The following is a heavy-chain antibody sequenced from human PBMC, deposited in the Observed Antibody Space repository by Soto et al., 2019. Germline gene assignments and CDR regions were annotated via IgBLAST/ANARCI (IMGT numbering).Heavy chain of an antibody. Sequence: GASVKVSCKASGYTFTSYGISWGREAPGQGLEWMGWISAYNGNTNYAQKLQGRVTMTTDTSTSTAYMELRSLRSDDTAVYYCARDFTAALNWFDPWGQGTLVTVSS. J-gene: IGHJ5*02. D-gene: IGHD6-13*01. CDR3: ARDFTAALNWFDP. V-gene: IGHV1-18*04. CDR2: ISAYNGNT. CDR1: GYTFTSYG.